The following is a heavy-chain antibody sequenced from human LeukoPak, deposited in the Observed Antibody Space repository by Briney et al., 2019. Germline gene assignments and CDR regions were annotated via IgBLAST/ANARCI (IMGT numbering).Heavy chain of an antibody. CDR2: ISAYNGNT. D-gene: IGHD3-10*01. V-gene: IGHV1-18*04. CDR3: ARALLLWFGSPVCNWFDP. CDR1: GYTFTSYG. J-gene: IGHJ5*02. Sequence: ASVKVSCKASGYTFTSYGVSWVRQAPGQGLEWMGSISAYNGNTNYAQKLQGRVTMTTDTSTSTAYMELRSLRSDDTAVYYCARALLLWFGSPVCNWFDPWGQGTLVTVSS.